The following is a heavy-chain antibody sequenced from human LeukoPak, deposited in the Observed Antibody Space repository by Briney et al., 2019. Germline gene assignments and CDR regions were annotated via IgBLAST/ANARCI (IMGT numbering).Heavy chain of an antibody. V-gene: IGHV4-38-2*02. Sequence: PSETLSLTCTVSGNSINRGYYWGWIRQPPGKGLQWIGTVHHSGNSYYNPSLKSRVTISADTSNNQLSLKVTSVTAADTAVYFCTRVRGALKGLDYYYYYMDVWGEGTTVTVSS. J-gene: IGHJ6*03. CDR1: GNSINRGYY. D-gene: IGHD3-16*01. CDR3: TRVRGALKGLDYYYYYMDV. CDR2: VHHSGNS.